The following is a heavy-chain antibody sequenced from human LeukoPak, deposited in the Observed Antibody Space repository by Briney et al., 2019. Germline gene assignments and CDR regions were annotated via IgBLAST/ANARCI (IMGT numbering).Heavy chain of an antibody. CDR3: AREGGSYRPLDY. D-gene: IGHD3-16*02. CDR1: GXSFSNYY. J-gene: IGHJ4*02. V-gene: IGHV4-59*12. Sequence: SETLSLTCTVSGXSFSNYYWSWIRQPPGKGREWIGYIFYSGNTNSNPSLKSRVTMSVDTSKNEFSLKLTSVTAADTAVYYCAREGGSYRPLDYSGQGTLVTVSS. CDR2: IFYSGNT.